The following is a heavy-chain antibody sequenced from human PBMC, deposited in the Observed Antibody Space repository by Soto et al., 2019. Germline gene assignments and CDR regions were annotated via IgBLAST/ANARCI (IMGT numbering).Heavy chain of an antibody. Sequence: PSETLSLTCTVSGGSISSYCWSWTRQPPGKGLEWIGYIYYSGSTNYNPSLKSRVTISVDTSKNQFSLKLSSVTAADTAVYYCARAEEYSSHKDYYYYCMDVWGQGTTVTVFS. V-gene: IGHV4-59*01. J-gene: IGHJ6*02. CDR2: IYYSGST. CDR1: GGSISSYC. D-gene: IGHD6-6*01. CDR3: ARAEEYSSHKDYYYYCMDV.